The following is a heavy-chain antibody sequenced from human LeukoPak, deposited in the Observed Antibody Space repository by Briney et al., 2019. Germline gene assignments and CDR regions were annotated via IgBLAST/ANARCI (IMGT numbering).Heavy chain of an antibody. CDR2: IIASGDRT. J-gene: IGHJ4*02. V-gene: IGHV3-23*01. Sequence: GGSLRLSCAASGLTFNNYAMSWVRQAPGMGLEWVSSIIASGDRTYYADSVKGRFTISRDNSKNTLYLQVNSLRAEDTAVYYCAKDGVAPGSGGDFFDYWGQGTLVTVSS. CDR1: GLTFNNYA. CDR3: AKDGVAPGSGGDFFDY. D-gene: IGHD3-10*01.